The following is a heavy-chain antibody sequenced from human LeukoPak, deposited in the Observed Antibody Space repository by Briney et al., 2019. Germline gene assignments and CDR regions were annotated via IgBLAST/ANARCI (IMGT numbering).Heavy chain of an antibody. CDR2: IIPIFGTA. Sequence: SVKVSCKASGGTFSSYAISWVRQAPGQGLEWMGGIIPIFGTANYAQKFQGRVTITADKSTSTAYMELSSLRSEDTAVYCCARASPSSRGYYYYYMDVWGKGTTVTVSS. CDR1: GGTFSSYA. CDR3: ARASPSSRGYYYYYMDV. D-gene: IGHD6-13*01. V-gene: IGHV1-69*06. J-gene: IGHJ6*03.